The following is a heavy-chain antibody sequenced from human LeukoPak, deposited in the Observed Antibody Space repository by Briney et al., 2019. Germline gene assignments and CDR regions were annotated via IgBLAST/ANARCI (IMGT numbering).Heavy chain of an antibody. CDR1: GFTFSTDW. V-gene: IGHV3-74*01. D-gene: IGHD1-1*01. J-gene: IGHJ4*02. Sequence: GGSLRLSCAASGFTFSTDWMHWVRQPPGKGLVWVSRIHSDGRSTNYADSVKGRFTISRDNAKNTLFLQMNSLRAEGTAVYYCARAASTGTSFDYWGQGTLVTVSS. CDR3: ARAASTGTSFDY. CDR2: IHSDGRST.